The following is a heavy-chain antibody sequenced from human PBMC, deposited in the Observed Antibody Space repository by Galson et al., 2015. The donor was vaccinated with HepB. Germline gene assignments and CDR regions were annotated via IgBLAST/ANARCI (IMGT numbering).Heavy chain of an antibody. J-gene: IGHJ3*02. Sequence: SLRLSCAASGFTFSSYWMSWVRQAPGKGLEWVANIKQDGSEKYYVDSVKGRFTISRDNAKNSLYLQMNSLRAEDTAVYYCARDESSGTDSESFVVVPAAPRTLDAFDIWGQGTMVTVSS. V-gene: IGHV3-7*03. CDR1: GFTFSSYW. CDR2: IKQDGSEK. CDR3: ARDESSGTDSESFVVVPAAPRTLDAFDI. D-gene: IGHD2-2*01.